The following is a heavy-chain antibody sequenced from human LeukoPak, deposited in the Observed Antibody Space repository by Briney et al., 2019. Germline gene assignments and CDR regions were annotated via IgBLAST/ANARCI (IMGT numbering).Heavy chain of an antibody. Sequence: GGSLRLSCAASGFTFSTYWMSWVRQAPGKGLEWVANINQDGNGKHYLDSVKGRFTISRDNAKNSLYLQMNSLRAEDTALYHCARDLARGGPHARLNYYMDVWGKGTTVTVSS. V-gene: IGHV3-7*03. CDR3: ARDLARGGPHARLNYYMDV. J-gene: IGHJ6*03. CDR1: GFTFSTYW. CDR2: INQDGNGK. D-gene: IGHD3-16*01.